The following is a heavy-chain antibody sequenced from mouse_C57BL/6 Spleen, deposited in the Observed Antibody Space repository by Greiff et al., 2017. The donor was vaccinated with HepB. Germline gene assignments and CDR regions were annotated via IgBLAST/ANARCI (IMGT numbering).Heavy chain of an antibody. CDR1: GYTFTSYW. V-gene: IGHV1-61*01. D-gene: IGHD1-1*01. CDR3: ASSGGSTVVATGDY. CDR2: IYPSDSET. J-gene: IGHJ2*01. Sequence: QVQLKQPGAELVRPGSSVKLSCKASGYTFTSYWMDWVKQRPGQGLEWIGNIYPSDSETHYNQKFKDKATLTVDKSSSTAYMQLSSLTSEDSAVYYCASSGGSTVVATGDYWGQGTTLTVSS.